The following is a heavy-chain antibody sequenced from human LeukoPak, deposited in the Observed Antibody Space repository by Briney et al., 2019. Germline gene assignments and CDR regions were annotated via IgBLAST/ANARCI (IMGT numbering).Heavy chain of an antibody. D-gene: IGHD3-3*02. Sequence: GGSLRLSCAASGFTFSNYDMHWVRQVTGKGLEWVSAIHTSGLTYYANSVKGRFIISRDNGKDSLFLQMNSLRAGDTSVYYCARELLGPHFYGMDVWGQGTTVTVSS. V-gene: IGHV3-13*01. CDR1: GFTFSNYD. J-gene: IGHJ6*02. CDR3: ARELLGPHFYGMDV. CDR2: IHTSGLT.